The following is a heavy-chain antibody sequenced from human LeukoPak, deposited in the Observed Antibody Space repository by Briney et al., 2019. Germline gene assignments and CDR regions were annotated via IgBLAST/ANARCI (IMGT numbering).Heavy chain of an antibody. CDR1: GYTFSGFY. J-gene: IGHJ4*02. D-gene: IGHD5-18*01. CDR3: ARYGRLRNGYDNFYI. Sequence: ASVKVSCKASGYTFSGFYINWVRQAPGQGLEWMGWINPKNGDTHYAQDFLGRVTMTRDTSISTAYMELSRLTSDDTAVYYCARYGRLRNGYDNFYIWGQGTLVTVSS. CDR2: INPKNGDT. V-gene: IGHV1-2*02.